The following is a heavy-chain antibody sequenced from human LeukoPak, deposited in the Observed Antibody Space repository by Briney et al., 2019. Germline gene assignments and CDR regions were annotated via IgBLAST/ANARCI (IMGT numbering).Heavy chain of an antibody. Sequence: PSETLSLTCTVSGGSISSGGYCWSWIRQHPGKGLEWIGYIYYSGSTYYNPSLKSRVTISVDTSKNQFSLKLSSVTAADTAVYYCARDRRLSFDYWGQGTLVTVSS. CDR1: GGSISSGGYC. CDR3: ARDRRLSFDY. D-gene: IGHD3-16*02. CDR2: IYYSGST. V-gene: IGHV4-31*03. J-gene: IGHJ4*02.